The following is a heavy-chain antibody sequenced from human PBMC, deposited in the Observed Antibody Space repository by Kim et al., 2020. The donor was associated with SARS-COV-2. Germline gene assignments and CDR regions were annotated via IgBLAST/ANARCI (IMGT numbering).Heavy chain of an antibody. CDR3: AKDIGVGAARYFDY. CDR2: ISYDGSNK. D-gene: IGHD6-6*01. Sequence: GGSLRLSCAASGFTFSSYGMHWVRQAPGKGLEWVAVISYDGSNKYYADSVKGRFTISRDNSKNTLYLQMNSLRAEDTAVYYCAKDIGVGAARYFDYWGQGTLVTVSS. CDR1: GFTFSSYG. V-gene: IGHV3-30*18. J-gene: IGHJ4*02.